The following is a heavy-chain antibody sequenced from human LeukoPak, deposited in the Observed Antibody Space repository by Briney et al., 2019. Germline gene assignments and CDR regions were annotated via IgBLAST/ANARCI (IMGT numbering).Heavy chain of an antibody. Sequence: SETLSLTCTVSGGSISSSSYYWGWLRQPPGKGLEWIGSIYYSGSTYYNPSLKSRVTISVDTSKNQSSLKLSSVASAYTAVYFCARTYSSSCFDPWGQGTLVTVSS. CDR1: GGSISSSSYY. CDR2: IYYSGST. J-gene: IGHJ5*02. CDR3: ARTYSSSCFDP. V-gene: IGHV4-39*07. D-gene: IGHD6-6*01.